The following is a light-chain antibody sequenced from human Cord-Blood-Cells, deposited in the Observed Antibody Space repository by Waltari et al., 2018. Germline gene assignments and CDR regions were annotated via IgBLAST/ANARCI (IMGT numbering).Light chain of an antibody. CDR1: SSDVGGYNY. CDR3: SSYTSSSTRV. V-gene: IGLV2-14*01. J-gene: IGLJ3*02. Sequence: QSALTQPASVSGSPGPSITISCTGTSSDVGGYNYVSWYQQHPGKATKLMIYDVSNRPSGVSNRFSGSKSGNTASLTISGLQAEDEADYYCSSYTSSSTRVFGGGTKLTVL. CDR2: DVS.